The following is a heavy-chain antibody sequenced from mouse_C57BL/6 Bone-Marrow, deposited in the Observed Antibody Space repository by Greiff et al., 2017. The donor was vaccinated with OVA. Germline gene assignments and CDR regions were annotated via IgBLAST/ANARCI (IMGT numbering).Heavy chain of an antibody. J-gene: IGHJ3*01. V-gene: IGHV1-4*01. D-gene: IGHD2-4*01. Sequence: QVQLQQSGAELARPGASVKMSCKASGYTFTSYTMHWVKQRPGQGLEWIGYINPSSGYTKYNQKFKDKATLPADKSSSTAYMQLSSLTSEDSAVDYCAREGYYEWFAYWGQGTLVTVSA. CDR1: GYTFTSYT. CDR2: INPSSGYT. CDR3: AREGYYEWFAY.